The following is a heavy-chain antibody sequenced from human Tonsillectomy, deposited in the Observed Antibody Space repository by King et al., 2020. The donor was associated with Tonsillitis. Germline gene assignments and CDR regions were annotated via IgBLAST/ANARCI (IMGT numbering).Heavy chain of an antibody. Sequence: VQLVESGSELKKPGASVKVSCKASGYTFTSCAMNWVRQAPGQGLEWMGFIDTNTGNTTYSQDFTGRFVFSLDTSVSTAYLQISSLKAEDTAVYFCARDSRYCPSGECGMYVWGQGTTVTVSS. CDR1: GYTFTSCA. CDR3: ARDSRYCPSGECGMYV. V-gene: IGHV7-4-1*02. CDR2: IDTNTGNT. D-gene: IGHD3-10*01. J-gene: IGHJ6*02.